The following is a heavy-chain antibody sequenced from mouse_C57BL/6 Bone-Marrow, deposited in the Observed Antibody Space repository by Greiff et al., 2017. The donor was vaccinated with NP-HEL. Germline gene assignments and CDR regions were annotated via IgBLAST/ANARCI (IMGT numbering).Heavy chain of an antibody. CDR3: ARIYYYGSSYHYWYFDV. J-gene: IGHJ1*03. D-gene: IGHD1-1*01. Sequence: QVHVKQSGPELVKPGASVKLSCKASGYTFTSYDINWVKQRPGQGLEWIGWIYPRDGSTKYNEKFKGKATLTVDTSSSTAYMELHSLTSEDSAVYFCARIYYYGSSYHYWYFDVWGTGTTVTVSS. CDR2: IYPRDGST. V-gene: IGHV1-85*01. CDR1: GYTFTSYD.